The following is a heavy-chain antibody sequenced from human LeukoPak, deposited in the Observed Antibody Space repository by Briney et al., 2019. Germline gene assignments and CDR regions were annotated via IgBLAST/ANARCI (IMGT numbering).Heavy chain of an antibody. CDR1: GFTFNRCW. J-gene: IGHJ1*01. V-gene: IGHV3-7*01. D-gene: IGHD2-21*02. Sequence: GGSLRLSCVVSGFTFNRCWTNWVRQAPGKGLEWVAHINPDGRDTYYVDSVKGRFTISRDNAQNSMYLQMNSLRVEDTGVYYCTSWGDTTAEYFQRWGQGTLVTVSS. CDR3: TSWGDTTAEYFQR. CDR2: INPDGRDT.